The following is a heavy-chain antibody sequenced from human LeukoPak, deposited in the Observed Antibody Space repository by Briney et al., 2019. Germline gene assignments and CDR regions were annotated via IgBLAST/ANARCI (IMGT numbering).Heavy chain of an antibody. D-gene: IGHD6-6*01. Sequence: GGSLRLSCAASGFTVSSNYMSWVRQAPGKGLEWVSVIYSGGSTYYADSVKGRFTISRDNSKNTLYLQVNSLRAEDTAVYYCAKGGEYTSSPWNYWGQGTLVTVSS. J-gene: IGHJ4*02. CDR2: IYSGGST. V-gene: IGHV3-53*05. CDR1: GFTVSSNY. CDR3: AKGGEYTSSPWNY.